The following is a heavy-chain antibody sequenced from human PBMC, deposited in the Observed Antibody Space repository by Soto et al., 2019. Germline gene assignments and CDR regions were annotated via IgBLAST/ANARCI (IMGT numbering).Heavy chain of an antibody. V-gene: IGHV4-61*08. D-gene: IGHD3-10*01. CDR1: GGSGSSGDYF. Sequence: PSETLSLTCTVSGGSGSSGDYFWSWLRQSPGKRLEWIAYIYYSGSTNYNPSLKSRATISVDTSKSQVSLTLTSMTAADAALYYCARSPNYYYYGFDVWGQGTAVTVSS. J-gene: IGHJ6*02. CDR2: IYYSGST. CDR3: ARSPNYYYYGFDV.